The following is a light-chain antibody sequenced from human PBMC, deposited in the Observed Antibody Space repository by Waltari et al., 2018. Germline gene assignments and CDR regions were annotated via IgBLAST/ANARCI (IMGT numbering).Light chain of an antibody. CDR3: QQSYS. CDR1: QSSSDY. J-gene: IGKJ5*01. CDR2: AAS. V-gene: IGKV1-39*01. Sequence: DIQLTQSPSSSSASVGERVTITCRASQSSSDYLNWYQQKPGKAPKLLIYAASTLQSGVPSRFSGSGSGTDFALTISSLQPEDFATYYCQQSYSFGQGTRLEIK.